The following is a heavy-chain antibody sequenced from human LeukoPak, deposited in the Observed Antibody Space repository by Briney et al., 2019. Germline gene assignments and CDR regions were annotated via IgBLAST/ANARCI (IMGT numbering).Heavy chain of an antibody. CDR2: INHSGST. CDR3: ARSWAGMYYPFYYFDF. D-gene: IGHD3-10*01. CDR1: GGSFSGYY. Sequence: PSETLSLTCAVYGGSFSGYYWSWIRQPPGEGLEWIGEINHSGSTNYNPSLKSRVTISVDTSKNQFSLKLSSVTAADTAVYYCARSWAGMYYPFYYFDFWGQGTLVSVSS. J-gene: IGHJ4*02. V-gene: IGHV4-34*01.